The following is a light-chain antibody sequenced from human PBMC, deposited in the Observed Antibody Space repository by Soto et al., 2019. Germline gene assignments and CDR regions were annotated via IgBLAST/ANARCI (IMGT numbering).Light chain of an antibody. CDR1: NIGSKS. CDR2: DDN. V-gene: IGLV3-21*02. J-gene: IGLJ3*02. Sequence: SYELTQPPSVSVAPGQTARITCGGNNIGSKSVHWYQQKPGQAPVLVVYDDNDRPSGIPERFSGSNSGNTATLTISRVEAGDEADYYCQVWDSSSDHSWVFGGGTKVTVL. CDR3: QVWDSSSDHSWV.